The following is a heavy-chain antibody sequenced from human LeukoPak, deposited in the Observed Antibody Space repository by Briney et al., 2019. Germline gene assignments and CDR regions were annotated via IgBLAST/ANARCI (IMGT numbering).Heavy chain of an antibody. CDR2: INHSGST. J-gene: IGHJ5*02. CDR1: GGSFSGYY. D-gene: IGHD6-19*01. V-gene: IGHV4-34*01. Sequence: PSETLSLTCAVYGGSFSGYYWSWIRQPPGKGLEWIGEINHSGSTNYNPSLKSRVTISVDTSKNQFSLKLSSVTAADTAVYYCARARGIAVAGRPYNWFDPWGQGTLVTVSS. CDR3: ARARGIAVAGRPYNWFDP.